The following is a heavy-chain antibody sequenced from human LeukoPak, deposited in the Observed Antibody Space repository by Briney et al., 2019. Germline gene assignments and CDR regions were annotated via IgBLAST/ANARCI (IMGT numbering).Heavy chain of an antibody. V-gene: IGHV3-7*01. CDR3: ARGAFRFGSYYDSSGYPH. CDR2: IKQDGSEK. J-gene: IGHJ4*02. D-gene: IGHD3-22*01. Sequence: GGSLRLSCAASGFTFSSYWMSWVRQAPGKGLEWVANIKQDGSEKYYVDSVKGRFTISRDNAKNSLYLQMNSLRAEDTAVYYCARGAFRFGSYYDSSGYPHWGQGTLVTVSS. CDR1: GFTFSSYW.